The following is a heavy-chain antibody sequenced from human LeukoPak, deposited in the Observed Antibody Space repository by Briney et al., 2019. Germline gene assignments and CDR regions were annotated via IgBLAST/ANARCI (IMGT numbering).Heavy chain of an antibody. J-gene: IGHJ4*02. CDR1: GFTFSSYD. V-gene: IGHV3-23*01. CDR2: ISGSGGST. D-gene: IGHD4-23*01. CDR3: AKSTPYVVVTSCYFDY. Sequence: GGSLRLSCAASGFTFSSYDMSWVRQAPGKGLEWVSAISGSGGSTYYADSVKGRFTISRDNSKNTLYLQMNSLRAEDTAVYYCAKSTPYVVVTSCYFDYWGQGTLVTVSS.